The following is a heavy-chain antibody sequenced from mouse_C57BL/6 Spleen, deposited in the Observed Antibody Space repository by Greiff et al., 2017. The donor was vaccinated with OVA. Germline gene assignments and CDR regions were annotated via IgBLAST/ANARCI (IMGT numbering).Heavy chain of an antibody. CDR3: ARNAYCNSYYYDY. CDR1: GYTFTDYY. D-gene: IGHD2-1*01. J-gene: IGHJ2*01. CDR2: INPNNGGT. V-gene: IGHV1-26*01. Sequence: EVQLQQSGPELVKPGASVKISCKASGYTFTDYYMNWVKQSPGKSLEWIGDINPNNGGTSYNQKFKGKATLTVDKSSSTAYMELRSLTSEDSAVYYCARNAYCNSYYYDYWGQGTTLTVSS.